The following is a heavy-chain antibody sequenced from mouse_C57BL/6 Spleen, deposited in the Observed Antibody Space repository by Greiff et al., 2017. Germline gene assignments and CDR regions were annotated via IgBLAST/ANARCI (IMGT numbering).Heavy chain of an antibody. CDR1: GYTFTSYW. CDR2: IYPGSGST. V-gene: IGHV1-55*01. Sequence: QVQLQQPGAGLVKPGASVKMSCKASGYTFTSYWITWVKQRPGQGLEWIGDIYPGSGSTNYNEKFKSKATLTVDTSSSTAYMQLSSLTSEDSAVYYCARGYGNYVYWYFDVWGTGTTVTVSS. CDR3: ARGYGNYVYWYFDV. J-gene: IGHJ1*03. D-gene: IGHD2-10*02.